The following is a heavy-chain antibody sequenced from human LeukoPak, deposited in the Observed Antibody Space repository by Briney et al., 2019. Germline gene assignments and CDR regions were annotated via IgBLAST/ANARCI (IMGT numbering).Heavy chain of an antibody. Sequence: GGSLRLSCAASGFTFSSYDMHWVRQATGKGLEWVSAIGTAGDTYYPGSVKGRFTISRENAKNSLYLQMNSLRAGDTAVYYCARGGITMVRGVPQIYGMDVWGQGTTVTVSS. CDR1: GFTFSSYD. J-gene: IGHJ6*02. CDR3: ARGGITMVRGVPQIYGMDV. D-gene: IGHD3-10*01. V-gene: IGHV3-13*01. CDR2: IGTAGDT.